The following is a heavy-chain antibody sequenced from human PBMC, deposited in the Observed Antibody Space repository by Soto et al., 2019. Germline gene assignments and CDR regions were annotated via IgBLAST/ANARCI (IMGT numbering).Heavy chain of an antibody. CDR1: GFSLSTDEVA. D-gene: IGHD2-2*01. CDR3: AHRHLEYASASPFDY. J-gene: IGHJ4*02. V-gene: IGHV2-5*02. CDR2: LYWDDDK. Sequence: QITLKESGPTLVKPTQTLTLTCTFSGFSLSTDEVAVGWIRQPPGKALEWLALLYWDDDKRYSPSLESRLTNTKDTSRTRVVLTITNIDPVDTATYYCAHRHLEYASASPFDYWGQGTIVIVSS.